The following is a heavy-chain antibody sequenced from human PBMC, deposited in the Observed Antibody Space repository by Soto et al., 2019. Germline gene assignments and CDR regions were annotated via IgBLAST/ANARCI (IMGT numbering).Heavy chain of an antibody. D-gene: IGHD1-26*01. V-gene: IGHV4-59*01. CDR2: IYYSGST. CDR3: ARSRYYSHFDY. CDR1: GGSISSYY. Sequence: SETLSLTCTVSGGSISSYYWSWIRQPPGKGLEWIGYIYYSGSTNYNPSLKSRVTISVDTSKNQFSLKLSSVTAADTAVYYCARSRYYSHFDYWGQGTLVTVSS. J-gene: IGHJ4*02.